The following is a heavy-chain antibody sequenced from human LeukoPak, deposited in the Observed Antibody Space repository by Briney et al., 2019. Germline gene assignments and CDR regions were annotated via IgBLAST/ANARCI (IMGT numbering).Heavy chain of an antibody. CDR3: ARQGYDFWSGYPGHYYYYMDV. CDR2: IYYSGST. CDR1: GGSISSSSYY. D-gene: IGHD3-3*01. J-gene: IGHJ6*03. V-gene: IGHV4-39*01. Sequence: SETLSLTCTVSGGSISSSSYYWGWIRQPPGKGLEWIGSIYYSGSTYYNPSLKSRVTISVDTSKNQFSLKLSSVTAADTAVYYCARQGYDFWSGYPGHYYYYMDVCGKGTTVTVSS.